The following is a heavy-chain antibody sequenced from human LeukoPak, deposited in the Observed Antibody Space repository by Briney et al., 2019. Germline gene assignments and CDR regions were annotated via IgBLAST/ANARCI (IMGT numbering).Heavy chain of an antibody. J-gene: IGHJ4*02. CDR2: ISGRGGST. D-gene: IGHD3-22*01. CDR1: GFTFSSYA. V-gene: IGHV3-23*01. Sequence: GGSLRLSCAASGFTFSSYAMSWVRQAPGKGLEWVSAISGRGGSTYYADSVKGRFTISRDNSKNTLYLQMNSLRAEDTAVYYCAKDDYYDSSGYQAAYYFDYWGQGTLVTVSS. CDR3: AKDDYYDSSGYQAAYYFDY.